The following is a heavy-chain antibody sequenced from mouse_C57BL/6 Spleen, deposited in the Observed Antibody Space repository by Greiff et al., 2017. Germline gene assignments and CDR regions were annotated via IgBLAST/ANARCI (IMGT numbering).Heavy chain of an antibody. D-gene: IGHD2-4*01. Sequence: QVQLKQSGAELVRPGTSVKVSCKASGYAFTNYLIEWVKQRPGQGLEWIGVINPGSGGTNYNEKFKGKATLTAEKSSSTAYMQLSSLTSEDSAVYFCARKVNYGYYAMDYWGQGTSVTVSS. V-gene: IGHV1-54*01. J-gene: IGHJ4*01. CDR1: GYAFTNYL. CDR2: INPGSGGT. CDR3: ARKVNYGYYAMDY.